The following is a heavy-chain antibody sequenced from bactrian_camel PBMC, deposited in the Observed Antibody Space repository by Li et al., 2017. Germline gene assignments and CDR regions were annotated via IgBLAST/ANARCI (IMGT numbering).Heavy chain of an antibody. CDR1: TDTARLYS. Sequence: HVQLVESGGGSVQAGGSLRLSCAVSTDTARLYSMGWFRQAPGKEREGVAVIASSAITTYADSIKGRFTISKDNAKNTLYLQMNSLKPEDTATYYCAARSLTGSWKTLSAPAYNRWGRGTQVTVS. CDR3: AARSLTGSWKTLSAPAYNR. V-gene: IGHV3S53*01. J-gene: IGHJ4*01. D-gene: IGHD6*01. CDR2: IASSAIT.